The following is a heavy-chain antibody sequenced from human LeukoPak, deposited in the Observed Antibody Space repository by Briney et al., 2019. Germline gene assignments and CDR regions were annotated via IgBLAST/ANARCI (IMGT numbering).Heavy chain of an antibody. J-gene: IGHJ4*02. CDR3: AXXXXXXXYGYGGY. D-gene: IGHD5-18*01. Sequence: GGSLRLSCAASGFTFSSYSMNWVRQAPGKGLEWVSSISSSSSYIYYADSVKGRFTISRDNAKNSLYLQMNSLRAEDTAVYYCAXXXXXXXYGYGGYWGQGTXXT. CDR1: GFTFSSYS. V-gene: IGHV3-21*01. CDR2: ISSSSSYI.